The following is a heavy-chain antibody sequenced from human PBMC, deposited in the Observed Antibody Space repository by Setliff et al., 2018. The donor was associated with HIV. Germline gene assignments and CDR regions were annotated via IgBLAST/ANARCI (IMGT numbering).Heavy chain of an antibody. Sequence: SVKVSCKAPGGTFSGYAFSWVRQAPGQGFEWMGGSIPVFGTVNYAQKFLDRATITADESTNTSYMELTSLRSEDTAVYFCARDSHCSGPSCYSGGQFFDYWGQGTLVTVSS. CDR2: SIPVFGTV. J-gene: IGHJ4*02. D-gene: IGHD2-15*01. V-gene: IGHV1-69*13. CDR1: GGTFSGYA. CDR3: ARDSHCSGPSCYSGGQFFDY.